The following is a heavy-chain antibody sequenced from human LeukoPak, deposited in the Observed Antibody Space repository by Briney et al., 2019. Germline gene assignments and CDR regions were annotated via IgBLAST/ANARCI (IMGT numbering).Heavy chain of an antibody. CDR2: MNPNSGNT. J-gene: IGHJ4*02. D-gene: IGHD3-16*01. CDR1: GYTFTSYD. Sequence: ASVKVSCKASGYTFTSYDINWVRQATGQGLEWMGWMNPNSGNTSYAQKFQGRVTITRNTSISTAYMELRSLRSDDTAVYYCAREGLGELTLDCWGQGTLVTVSS. V-gene: IGHV1-8*03. CDR3: AREGLGELTLDC.